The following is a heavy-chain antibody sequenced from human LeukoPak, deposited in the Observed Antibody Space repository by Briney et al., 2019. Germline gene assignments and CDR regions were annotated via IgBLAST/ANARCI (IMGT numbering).Heavy chain of an antibody. J-gene: IGHJ6*04. V-gene: IGHV3-21*01. CDR2: ISSSSTYI. CDR3: AELGITMIGGV. D-gene: IGHD3-10*02. Sequence: PGGSLRLSCAASGFTFSSYSMNWVRQAPGRGLEWVSSISSSSTYIYYADSVKGRFTISRDNAKNSLYLQMNSLRAEDTAVYYCAELGITMIGGVWGKGTTVTISS. CDR1: GFTFSSYS.